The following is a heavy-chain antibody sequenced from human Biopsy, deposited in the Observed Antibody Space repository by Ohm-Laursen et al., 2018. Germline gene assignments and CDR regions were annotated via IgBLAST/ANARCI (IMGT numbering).Heavy chain of an antibody. CDR2: ISWSSDSI. J-gene: IGHJ3*02. D-gene: IGHD3-22*01. CDR1: GFRFANNG. V-gene: IGHV3-9*01. CDR3: TKNTQWEGSGYLDAFHI. Sequence: SLRLSCAASGFRFANNGMHWVRQGPGKGLEWVAGISWSSDSITYAKSVTGRFTISRDNGENSLYLQMNSLRPEDTALYYCTKNTQWEGSGYLDAFHIWGHGAMVTVSS.